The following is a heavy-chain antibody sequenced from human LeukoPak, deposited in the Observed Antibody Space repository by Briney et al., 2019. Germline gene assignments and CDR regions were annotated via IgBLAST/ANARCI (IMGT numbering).Heavy chain of an antibody. D-gene: IGHD6-13*01. V-gene: IGHV1-69*04. CDR3: ARDLGGSSWYSDY. Sequence: ASVKVSCKASGGTFSSYAISWVRQAPGQGLEWVGRIIPILGIANYAQKFQGRVTITADKSTSTAYMELSSLSSEDTAVYYCARDLGGSSWYSDYWGQGTLVTVSS. CDR2: IIPILGIA. J-gene: IGHJ4*02. CDR1: GGTFSSYA.